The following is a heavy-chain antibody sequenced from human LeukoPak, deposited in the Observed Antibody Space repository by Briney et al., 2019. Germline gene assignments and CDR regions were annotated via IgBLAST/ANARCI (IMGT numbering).Heavy chain of an antibody. CDR2: INPNSGGT. D-gene: IGHD2-21*01. Sequence: ASVKVSCKASGYTFTGYYIHWVRQAPGQGLEWMGWINPNSGGTNYAQKFQGRVTMTRDTSISTAYMELSRLRSDDTAAYYCARDRGQAYCGGDCYSGAFDIWGQGTMVTVSS. V-gene: IGHV1-2*02. CDR1: GYTFTGYY. CDR3: ARDRGQAYCGGDCYSGAFDI. J-gene: IGHJ3*02.